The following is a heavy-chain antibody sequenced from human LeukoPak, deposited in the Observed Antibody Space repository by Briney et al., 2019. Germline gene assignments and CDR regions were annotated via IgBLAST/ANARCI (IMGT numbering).Heavy chain of an antibody. V-gene: IGHV4-34*01. CDR1: GVSFSGYY. CDR2: INHSGST. Sequence: SETLSLTCADYGVSFSGYYWSWIRQPPGKGLEWIGEINHSGSTNYNPSLKSRVTISVDTSKNQFSLKLSSVTAADTAVYYCARGQIVVVPAGSGYYGMDVWGKGTTVTVSS. CDR3: ARGQIVVVPAGSGYYGMDV. J-gene: IGHJ6*04. D-gene: IGHD2-2*01.